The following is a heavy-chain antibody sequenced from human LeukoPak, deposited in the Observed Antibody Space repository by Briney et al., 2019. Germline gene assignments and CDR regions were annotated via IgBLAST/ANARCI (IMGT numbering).Heavy chain of an antibody. J-gene: IGHJ4*02. D-gene: IGHD6-19*01. Sequence: GGSLRLSCAASGFTLSSYSMNWVRQAPGKGLEWVSSISSSSSYIYYADSVKGRFTISRDNAKNSLYLQMNSRRAEDTAVYYCARDSSGWYNYWGQGTLVTVSS. CDR3: ARDSSGWYNY. V-gene: IGHV3-21*01. CDR2: ISSSSSYI. CDR1: GFTLSSYS.